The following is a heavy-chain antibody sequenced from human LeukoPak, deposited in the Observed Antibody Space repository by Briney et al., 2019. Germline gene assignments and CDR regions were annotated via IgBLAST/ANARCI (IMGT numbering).Heavy chain of an antibody. J-gene: IGHJ6*03. CDR2: IYHSGST. V-gene: IGHV4-30-2*01. CDR1: GRSISSGGDY. CDR3: ARATRSLHTYYYYYMDV. Sequence: SETLSLTCTASGRSISSGGDYWSWIRQPPGKGLEGIGYIYHSGSTYYNPSLKSRVTISVDRSKNQFSLKLSSVTAADTAVYYCARATRSLHTYYYYYMDVWGKGTTVTVSS. D-gene: IGHD1-26*01.